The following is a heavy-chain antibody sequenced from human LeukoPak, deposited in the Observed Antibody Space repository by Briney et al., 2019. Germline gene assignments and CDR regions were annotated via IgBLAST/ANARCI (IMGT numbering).Heavy chain of an antibody. J-gene: IGHJ4*02. V-gene: IGHV3-53*01. CDR1: GFTFSSYA. D-gene: IGHD6-13*01. Sequence: GSLRLSCAASGFTFSSYAMSWVRQAPGKGLEWVSVIYSGGSTYYADSVKGRFTISRDNSKNTLYLQMNSLRAEDTAVYYCARDLSKEGSSVDYWGQGTLVTVSS. CDR3: ARDLSKEGSSVDY. CDR2: IYSGGST.